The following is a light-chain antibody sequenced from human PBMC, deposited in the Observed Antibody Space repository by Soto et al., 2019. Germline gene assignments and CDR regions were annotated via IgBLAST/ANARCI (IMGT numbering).Light chain of an antibody. CDR1: SSSIERNT. CDR3: AAGGTAGDDGLSSPFYV. J-gene: IGLJ1*01. Sequence: QSVLTQPPSASGTPGQRVTISCSGDSSSIERNTVSWYQQLPGMAPKLLIYLNSRRPSGVPDRFSGSKSGTSASLAISGLQSEDEAEYYCAAGGTAGDDGLSSPFYVFGTGTKVTVL. V-gene: IGLV1-44*01. CDR2: LNS.